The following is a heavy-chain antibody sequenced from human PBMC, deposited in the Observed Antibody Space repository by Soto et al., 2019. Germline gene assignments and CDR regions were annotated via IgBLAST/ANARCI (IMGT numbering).Heavy chain of an antibody. Sequence: QVQLVESGGGVVQPGRSLRLSCAASGFTFSSYGMHWVRQAPGKGLEWVAVISYDGSNKYYADSVKGRFTISRDNSKNTLYLQMNSLRAEDTAVYYCAKDRITMVRGGHYYGMDVWGQGTTVTVSS. CDR1: GFTFSSYG. J-gene: IGHJ6*02. CDR2: ISYDGSNK. D-gene: IGHD3-10*01. V-gene: IGHV3-30*18. CDR3: AKDRITMVRGGHYYGMDV.